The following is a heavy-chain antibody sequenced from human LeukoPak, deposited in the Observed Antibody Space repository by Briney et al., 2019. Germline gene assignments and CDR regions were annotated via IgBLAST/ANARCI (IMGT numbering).Heavy chain of an antibody. Sequence: KPSESLSLTCTVSGGSISSSSYYWGWIRQPPGKGLEWIGSIYYSGSTYYNPSLKSRVTISVDTSKNQFSLKLSSVTAADTAVYYCAREPGIAAAWDYWGQGTLVTVSS. D-gene: IGHD6-13*01. J-gene: IGHJ4*02. CDR2: IYYSGST. CDR3: AREPGIAAAWDY. CDR1: GGSISSSSYY. V-gene: IGHV4-39*07.